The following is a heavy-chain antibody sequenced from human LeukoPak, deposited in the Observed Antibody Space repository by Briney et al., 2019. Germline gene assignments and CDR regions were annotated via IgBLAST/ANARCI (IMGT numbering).Heavy chain of an antibody. CDR3: ARVVVPAAIEGSWFDP. CDR1: GGSISSYF. V-gene: IGHV4-59*01. CDR2: IQYSEGT. J-gene: IGHJ5*02. Sequence: SETLSLTCTVSGGSISSYFWSWIRQPPGKGLEWIAYIQYSEGTNYNPSLKSRVTISVDTSKNQFSLKLSSVTAADTAVYYCARVVVPAAIEGSWFDPWGQGTLVTVSS. D-gene: IGHD2-2*02.